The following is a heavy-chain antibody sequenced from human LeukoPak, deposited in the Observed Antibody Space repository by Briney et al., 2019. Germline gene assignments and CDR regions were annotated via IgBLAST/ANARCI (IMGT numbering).Heavy chain of an antibody. Sequence: PSETLSLTCTVSGGSISSYYWSWIRQPAGKGLEWIGRIYTSGSTNYNPSLKSRVTMSVDTSKNQFSLKRSSVTAADTAVYYCARDGGKGGYSYGYTYWGQGTLVTVSS. D-gene: IGHD5-18*01. CDR2: IYTSGST. CDR3: ARDGGKGGYSYGYTY. J-gene: IGHJ4*02. V-gene: IGHV4-4*07. CDR1: GGSISSYY.